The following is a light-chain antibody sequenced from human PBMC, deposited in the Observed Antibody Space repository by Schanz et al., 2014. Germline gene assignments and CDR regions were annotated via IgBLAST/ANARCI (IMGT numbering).Light chain of an antibody. CDR3: SSYAGSNNLRV. V-gene: IGLV2-11*01. J-gene: IGLJ3*02. CDR1: SSDVGGYNY. CDR2: DVG. Sequence: QSALTQPRSVSGSPGQSVTISCTGTSSDVGGYNYVSWYQQHPGKAPKLMIYDVGKRPSGVPDRFSGSKSGNTASLTVSGLQAEDEADYYCSSYAGSNNLRVFGGGTKLTVL.